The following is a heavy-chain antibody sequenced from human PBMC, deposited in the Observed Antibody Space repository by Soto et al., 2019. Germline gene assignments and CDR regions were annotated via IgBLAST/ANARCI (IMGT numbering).Heavy chain of an antibody. V-gene: IGHV3-23*01. Sequence: GGSLRLSCAASGFTFSIYGMTWVRQAPGKGLEWVSAISGSGGSTYYADSVKGRFTISRDNSKNTLYLQMHSQRAEDTAVYYCAKDLDGFYDSCGYPLDYWGQGTLVTVSS. CDR1: GFTFSIYG. CDR3: AKDLDGFYDSCGYPLDY. D-gene: IGHD3-22*01. CDR2: ISGSGGST. J-gene: IGHJ4*02.